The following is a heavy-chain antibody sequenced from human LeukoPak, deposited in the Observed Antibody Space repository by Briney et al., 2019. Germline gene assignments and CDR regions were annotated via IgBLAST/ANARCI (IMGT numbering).Heavy chain of an antibody. D-gene: IGHD3-22*01. J-gene: IGHJ4*02. CDR3: ARGNRRITMIVVAQYYFDY. Sequence: PSETLSLTCAVYGGSFSGYYWSWIRQPPGKGLEWIGEINHSGSTNYNPSLKSRVTISVDTSKNQFSLKLSSVTAADTAVYYCARGNRRITMIVVAQYYFDYWGQGTLVTVSS. V-gene: IGHV4-34*01. CDR2: INHSGST. CDR1: GGSFSGYY.